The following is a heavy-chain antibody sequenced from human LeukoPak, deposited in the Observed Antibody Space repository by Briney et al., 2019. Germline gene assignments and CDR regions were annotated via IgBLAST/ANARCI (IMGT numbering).Heavy chain of an antibody. Sequence: TSETLSLTCTVSGGSISSSSFYWGWIRQPPGKGLEWIGTIFYSGTTYYNPSLKSRVTISVDTSRNQFSLKVSSVTATDTAVYYCARKFSGYIYGYPDYWGQGTLVTVSS. CDR2: IFYSGTT. CDR1: GGSISSSSFY. D-gene: IGHD5-18*01. V-gene: IGHV4-39*01. J-gene: IGHJ4*02. CDR3: ARKFSGYIYGYPDY.